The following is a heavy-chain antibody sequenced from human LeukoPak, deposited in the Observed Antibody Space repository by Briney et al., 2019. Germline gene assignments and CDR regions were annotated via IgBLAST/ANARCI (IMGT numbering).Heavy chain of an antibody. D-gene: IGHD6-6*01. CDR3: ARDLLGIAARPPYYYYGMDV. V-gene: IGHV3-66*01. CDR2: IYSGGNT. CDR1: GFTVGNSY. J-gene: IGHJ6*02. Sequence: PGGSLRLPCAASGFTVGNSYLNWVRQAPGKGLVWVSVIYSGGNTYYADSVKGRFTISRDNSKNTLYLQMNSLRVEDTAVYYCARDLLGIAARPPYYYYGMDVWGQGTTVTVSS.